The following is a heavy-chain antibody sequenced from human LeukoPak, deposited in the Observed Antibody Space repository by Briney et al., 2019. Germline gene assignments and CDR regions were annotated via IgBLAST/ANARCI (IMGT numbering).Heavy chain of an antibody. CDR3: ASSSQGIAAKYNWFDP. D-gene: IGHD6-13*01. CDR2: IIPIFGTA. CDR1: GGTFISYA. V-gene: IGHV1-69*13. J-gene: IGHJ5*02. Sequence: SVKVSCKASGGTFISYAISWVRQAPGQGLEWMGGIIPIFGTANYAQKFQGRVTITADESTSTAYMELSSLRSEDTAVYYCASSSQGIAAKYNWFDPWGQGTLVTVSS.